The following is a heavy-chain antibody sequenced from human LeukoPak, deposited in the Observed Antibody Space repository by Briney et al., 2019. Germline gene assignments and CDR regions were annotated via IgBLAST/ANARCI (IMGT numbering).Heavy chain of an antibody. D-gene: IGHD5-18*01. Sequence: GGSMRLSCAASGFTVSSNYMSWVRQAPRKGLEWVSVIYSGGSTYYADSVKGRFTISRDNSKNTLYLQMNSLRAEDTAVYYCARGRYSYGSYYFDYWGQGTLVTVSS. V-gene: IGHV3-53*01. CDR3: ARGRYSYGSYYFDY. CDR1: GFTVSSNY. CDR2: IYSGGST. J-gene: IGHJ4*02.